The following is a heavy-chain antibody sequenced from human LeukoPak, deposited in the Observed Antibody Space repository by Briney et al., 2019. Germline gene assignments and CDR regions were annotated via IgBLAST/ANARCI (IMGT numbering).Heavy chain of an antibody. V-gene: IGHV4-59*12. CDR1: GGSISSYY. CDR3: ARVGYCGGDCYPFDY. J-gene: IGHJ4*02. D-gene: IGHD2-21*02. Sequence: SETLSLTCTVSGGSISSYYWSWIRQPPGKGLEWIGYIYYSGSTNYNPSLKSRVTISVDTSMNSFSLELSSVTAADTAVYYCARVGYCGGDCYPFDYWGQGTLTTISS. CDR2: IYYSGST.